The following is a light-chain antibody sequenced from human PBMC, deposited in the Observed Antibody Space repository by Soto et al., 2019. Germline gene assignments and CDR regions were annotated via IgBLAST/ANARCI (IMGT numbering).Light chain of an antibody. CDR2: AAS. V-gene: IGKV1-39*01. Sequence: DIPMTQSPFSLSASVGDRVTITCRASQNINRYLNWYQQKPGKAPKLLIYAASSLQSGVPSRFSGGGSGTDFALTIGGLQPEDFATYYCQQSYSTPLTFGGGTKVEIK. J-gene: IGKJ4*01. CDR3: QQSYSTPLT. CDR1: QNINRY.